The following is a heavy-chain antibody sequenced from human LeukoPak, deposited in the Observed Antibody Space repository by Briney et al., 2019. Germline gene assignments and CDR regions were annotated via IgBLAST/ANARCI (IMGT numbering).Heavy chain of an antibody. CDR2: ISSSGSTI. CDR3: AGVKSSGYDFHYYYYMDV. CDR1: GFTFSDYY. D-gene: IGHD5-12*01. J-gene: IGHJ6*03. V-gene: IGHV3-11*01. Sequence: GGSLRLSCAASGFTFSDYYMSWIRQAPGKGLEWVSYISSSGSTIYYADSVKGRFTISRDNAKNSLYLQMNSLRAEDTAVYYCAGVKSSGYDFHYYYYMDVWGKGTTVTISS.